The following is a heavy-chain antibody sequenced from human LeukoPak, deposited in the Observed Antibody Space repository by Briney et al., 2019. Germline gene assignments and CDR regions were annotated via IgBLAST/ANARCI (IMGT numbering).Heavy chain of an antibody. Sequence: PGGSLRLSCAASGFTVSSNYMSWVRQAPGKGLEWVSVIYSGGSTYYTDSVKGRFTISRDNSKNTLYLQMNSLRAEDTAVYYCARDATGTTEGAFDIWGQGTMVTVSS. D-gene: IGHD1-1*01. CDR1: GFTVSSNY. V-gene: IGHV3-53*01. CDR3: ARDATGTTEGAFDI. CDR2: IYSGGST. J-gene: IGHJ3*02.